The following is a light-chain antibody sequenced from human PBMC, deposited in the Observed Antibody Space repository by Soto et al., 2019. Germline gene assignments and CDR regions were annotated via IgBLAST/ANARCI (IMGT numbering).Light chain of an antibody. CDR3: SSYTSNSRV. Sequence: QSALTQPASVSGSPGQSITISCTGTSSTVGGFNVVSWYQQHPGKAPKVIIYEGIKRPSGVSNRFSGSNSGSTASLTISGLQAEDEADYYCSSYTSNSRVFGTGTKLTVL. J-gene: IGLJ1*01. CDR2: EGI. V-gene: IGLV2-14*02. CDR1: SSTVGGFNV.